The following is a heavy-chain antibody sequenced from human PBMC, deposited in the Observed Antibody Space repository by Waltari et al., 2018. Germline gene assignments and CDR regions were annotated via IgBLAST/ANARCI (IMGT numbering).Heavy chain of an antibody. CDR2: IIPIFGTA. V-gene: IGHV1-69*05. Sequence: QVQLVQSGAEVKKPGSSVKVSCKASGGTFSSYAISWVRQAPGQGLERMGGIIPIFGTANYAQKFQGRVTITTDESTSTAYMELSSLRSEDTAVYYCARAYSGSAGGAFDIWGQGTMVTVSS. CDR1: GGTFSSYA. CDR3: ARAYSGSAGGAFDI. D-gene: IGHD1-26*01. J-gene: IGHJ3*02.